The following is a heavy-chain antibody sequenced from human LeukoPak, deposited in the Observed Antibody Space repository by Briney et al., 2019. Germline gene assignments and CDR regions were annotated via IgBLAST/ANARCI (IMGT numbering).Heavy chain of an antibody. D-gene: IGHD6-13*01. CDR3: AKAEIAAAGIMDYYYYGMDV. Sequence: GGSLRLSCAASGFTFSSYGMHWVRQAPGKGLEWVAAISYDGSNKYYADSVKGRFTISRDNPKNTLYLQMNSLRAEDTAVYYCAKAEIAAAGIMDYYYYGMDVWGQGTTVTVSS. V-gene: IGHV3-30*18. CDR2: ISYDGSNK. J-gene: IGHJ6*02. CDR1: GFTFSSYG.